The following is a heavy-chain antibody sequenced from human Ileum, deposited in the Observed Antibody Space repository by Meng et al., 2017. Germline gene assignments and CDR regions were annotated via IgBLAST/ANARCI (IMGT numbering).Heavy chain of an antibody. V-gene: IGHV3-7*01. D-gene: IGHD6-25*01. Sequence: GGSLRLSCAASRFSFSIYWMTWVRQAPGKGLEWVATIEQDGNEKYYVDSVKGRFTISRDNPNNSLFLQMNNLRAEDTAVYYCAKIDQRGSKKYYFDNWGQGTLVTVSS. CDR1: RFSFSIYW. CDR3: AKIDQRGSKKYYFDN. CDR2: IEQDGNEK. J-gene: IGHJ4*01.